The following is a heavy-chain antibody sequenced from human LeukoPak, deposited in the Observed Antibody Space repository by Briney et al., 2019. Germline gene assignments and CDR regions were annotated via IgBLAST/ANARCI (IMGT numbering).Heavy chain of an antibody. Sequence: GGSLSLSCVASGFSFDICAMSWVRRAPGKGPEWVSSIGGPTETFYADSVKGRFTVPRDNSQNTLYLQMNSLRAEDTAVYYCAKDATPRNSIWDYFGKWGQGALVTVST. V-gene: IGHV3-23*01. J-gene: IGHJ4*02. D-gene: IGHD4-23*01. CDR1: GFSFDICA. CDR3: AKDATPRNSIWDYFGK. CDR2: IGGPTET.